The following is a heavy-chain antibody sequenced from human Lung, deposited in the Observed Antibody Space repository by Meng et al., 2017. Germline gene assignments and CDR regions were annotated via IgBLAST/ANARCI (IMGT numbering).Heavy chain of an antibody. CDR3: ARGPTTMAHDFDY. D-gene: IGHD4-11*01. J-gene: IGHJ4*02. CDR1: VGSFSTYY. CDR2: INHSGST. Sequence: QLQLERWGAGLLEPSDTLSLPCVVAVGSFSTYYWSRIRRPPGKGLEWIGEINHSGSTNYNPSLESRATISVDTSQNNLSLMLSSVTAADSAVYYWARGPTTMAHDFDYWGQGTLVTVSS. V-gene: IGHV4-34*01.